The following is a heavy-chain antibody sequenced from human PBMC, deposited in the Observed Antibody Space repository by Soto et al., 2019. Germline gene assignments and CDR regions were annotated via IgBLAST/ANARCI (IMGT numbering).Heavy chain of an antibody. J-gene: IGHJ4*02. CDR3: AKSLVARPYDY. CDR2: ISGSGGNT. Sequence: GGSLRLSCAASGFTFSSYAMSWVRQAPGKGLEWVSAISGSGGNTYYADSVKGRFTISRGNSKNTLYLQMNSLRAEDTAVYYCAKSLVARPYDYWGQGTLVTVSS. CDR1: GFTFSSYA. V-gene: IGHV3-23*01. D-gene: IGHD6-6*01.